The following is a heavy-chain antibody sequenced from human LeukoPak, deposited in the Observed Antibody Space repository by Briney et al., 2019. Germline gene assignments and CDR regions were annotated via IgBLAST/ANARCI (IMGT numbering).Heavy chain of an antibody. J-gene: IGHJ3*02. V-gene: IGHV1-2*02. CDR2: INPNSGGT. D-gene: IGHD6-19*01. CDR3: ASFIAVALQGAFDI. Sequence: GASVKVSYKASGYTFTGYYMHWVRQAPGQGLEWMGWINPNSGGTNYAQKFQGRVTMTRDTSISTAYMELSRLRSDDTAVYYCASFIAVALQGAFDIWGQGTMVTVSS. CDR1: GYTFTGYY.